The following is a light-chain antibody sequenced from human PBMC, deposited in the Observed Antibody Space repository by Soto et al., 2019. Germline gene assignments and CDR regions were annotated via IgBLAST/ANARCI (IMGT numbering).Light chain of an antibody. Sequence: EIVLTQSPATLSLSPGESATLSCRASQSVYSYLAWYQQKPGQAPRLVIYDSTNRATGIPARFSGSGSGTDFTLTISSLEPEDFATYYCQQSYSTPPFTFGPGTRVDI. V-gene: IGKV3-11*01. CDR1: QSVYSY. CDR3: QQSYSTPPFT. CDR2: DST. J-gene: IGKJ3*01.